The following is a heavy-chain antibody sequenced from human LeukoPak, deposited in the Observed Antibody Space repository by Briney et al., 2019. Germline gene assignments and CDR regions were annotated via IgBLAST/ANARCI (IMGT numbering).Heavy chain of an antibody. J-gene: IGHJ6*02. CDR2: IRSKAYGGTI. Sequence: GGSLRLSCTASGFTFGDYAMSWVRQAPGKGLEWVGFIRSKAYGGTIEYAASVKGRFTISRDDSKSIAYLQMNSLKTEDTAVYYCAKDIGAVPNYGMDVWGQGTTVTVSS. CDR1: GFTFGDYA. CDR3: AKDIGAVPNYGMDV. D-gene: IGHD1-26*01. V-gene: IGHV3-49*04.